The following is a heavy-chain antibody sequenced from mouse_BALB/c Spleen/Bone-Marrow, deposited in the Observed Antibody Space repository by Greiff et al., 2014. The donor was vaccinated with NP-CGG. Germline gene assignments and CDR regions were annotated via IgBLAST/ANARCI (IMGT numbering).Heavy chain of an antibody. V-gene: IGHV2-9*02. J-gene: IGHJ4*01. D-gene: IGHD1-2*01. Sequence: VKLVESGPGLVAPSQSLSISCTVSGFSLTSYGVHWVRQPPGKGLEWLGVIWADGSTNYNSALMSRLSISKDNSKSQVFLKMNSLQTDDTAMYYCARITPATGAMDYWGQGTSVNVSS. CDR3: ARITPATGAMDY. CDR2: IWADGST. CDR1: GFSLTSYG.